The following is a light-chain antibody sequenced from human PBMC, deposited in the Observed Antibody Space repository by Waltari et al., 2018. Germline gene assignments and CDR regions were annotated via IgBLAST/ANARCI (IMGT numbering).Light chain of an antibody. J-gene: IGLJ1*01. CDR3: GTWDSSLSTFYV. Sequence: QSVLTQPPSVSAAPGQKVTISCSGSSSNIGNNYVSWYQQLPGTAPKLLIYENDKGPSGIPDRFSGSKWGTSATLGITGLRTGDEADYYCGTWDSSLSTFYVFGTGTKVTGL. CDR1: SSNIGNNY. V-gene: IGLV1-51*02. CDR2: END.